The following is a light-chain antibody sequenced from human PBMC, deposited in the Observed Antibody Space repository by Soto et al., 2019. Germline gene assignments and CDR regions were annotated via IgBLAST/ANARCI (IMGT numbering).Light chain of an antibody. CDR3: QQYNKGLT. CDR2: GAS. Sequence: EIVMTQSPATLSVSPGERATLSCRASQSVSSNLAWYQQKPGQAPRLLIYGASTRATGIPARFSGSGSGTEFTLTNSSLQSEDFAVYYCQQYNKGLTFGGGTKVEIK. CDR1: QSVSSN. J-gene: IGKJ4*01. V-gene: IGKV3-15*01.